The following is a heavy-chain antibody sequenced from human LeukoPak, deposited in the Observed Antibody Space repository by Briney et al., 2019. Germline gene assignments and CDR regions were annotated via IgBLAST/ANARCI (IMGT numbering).Heavy chain of an antibody. D-gene: IGHD3-3*01. CDR3: AKDLRITYYDFWSGGFDY. CDR2: IRGSGGST. J-gene: IGHJ4*02. CDR1: GFTFSSYA. Sequence: GGSLRLSCAASGFTFSSYAMSWVRQAPGKGLEWVSAIRGSGGSTYYADSVKGRFTISRDNSKNTLYLQMNSLRAEDTAVYYCAKDLRITYYDFWSGGFDYWGQGTLVTVSS. V-gene: IGHV3-23*01.